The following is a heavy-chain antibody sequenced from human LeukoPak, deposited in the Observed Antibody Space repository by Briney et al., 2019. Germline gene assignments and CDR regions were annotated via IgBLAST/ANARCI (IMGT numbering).Heavy chain of an antibody. CDR3: ARLNNGWYYFDY. Sequence: SETLSLTCAVSGYSISSGYYWGWIRQPPGKGLEWIGNIYHSGSTYYNPSLKSRVTISVDTSKNQFSLKLNSVTAADTAVYYCARLNNGWYYFDYWGPGTLVTVSS. CDR2: IYHSGST. V-gene: IGHV4-38-2*01. J-gene: IGHJ4*02. CDR1: GYSISSGYY. D-gene: IGHD6-19*01.